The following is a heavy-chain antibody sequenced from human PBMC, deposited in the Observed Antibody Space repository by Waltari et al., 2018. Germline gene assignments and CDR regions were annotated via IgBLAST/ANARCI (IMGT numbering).Heavy chain of an antibody. J-gene: IGHJ4*02. Sequence: HAQLRQWGAGLLKPSEPLSLTCAVHGGTFHDYFWTWVRRSPGKGLEWIGEINHSGSTNYNPSLRSRITVSVDTSKNQFSLKLSSVTAADTATYYCARGGSTFGLGDWSQGSLVTVSS. D-gene: IGHD3-10*01. CDR2: INHSGST. V-gene: IGHV4-34*02. CDR3: ARGGSTFGLGD. CDR1: GGTFHDYF.